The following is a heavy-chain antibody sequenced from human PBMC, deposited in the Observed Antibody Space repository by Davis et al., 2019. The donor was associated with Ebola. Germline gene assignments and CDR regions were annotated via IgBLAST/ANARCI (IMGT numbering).Heavy chain of an antibody. J-gene: IGHJ4*02. CDR2: ISGSGGST. D-gene: IGHD3-22*01. CDR1: GFTFSSYA. Sequence: GESLKISCAASGFTFSSYAMSWVRQAPGKGLEWVSAISGSGGSTYYADSVKGRFTISRDNSKNTLYLQMNSLRAEDTAVYYCAKDQGDYYDSSGYYTSLVGGNDYWGQGTLVTVSS. V-gene: IGHV3-23*01. CDR3: AKDQGDYYDSSGYYTSLVGGNDY.